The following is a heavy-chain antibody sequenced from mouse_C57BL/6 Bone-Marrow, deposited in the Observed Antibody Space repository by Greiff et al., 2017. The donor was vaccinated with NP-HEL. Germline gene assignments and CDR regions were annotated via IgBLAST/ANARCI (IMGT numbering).Heavy chain of an antibody. CDR3: AREGGWLLLYAMDY. CDR2: ISSGSSTI. CDR1: GFTFSDYG. Sequence: EVKLMESGGGLVKPGGSLKLSCAASGFTFSDYGMHWVRQAPEKGLEWVAYISSGSSTIYYADTVKGRFTISRDNAKNTLFLQMTRLRSEDTAMYYCAREGGWLLLYAMDYWGQGTSVTVSS. J-gene: IGHJ4*01. D-gene: IGHD2-3*01. V-gene: IGHV5-17*01.